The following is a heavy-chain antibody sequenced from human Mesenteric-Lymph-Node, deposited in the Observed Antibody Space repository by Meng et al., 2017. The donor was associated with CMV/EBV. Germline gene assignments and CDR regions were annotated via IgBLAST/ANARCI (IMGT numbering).Heavy chain of an antibody. Sequence: SGYTFTSYYMHWVRQAPGQVLEWMGIINPSGGSTSYAQKFQGRVTMTRDTSTSTVYMELSSLRSEDTAVYYCARAAFGELLLGTEYWGQGTLVTVSS. CDR2: INPSGGST. J-gene: IGHJ4*02. CDR3: ARAAFGELLLGTEY. V-gene: IGHV1-46*01. CDR1: GYTFTSYY. D-gene: IGHD3-10*01.